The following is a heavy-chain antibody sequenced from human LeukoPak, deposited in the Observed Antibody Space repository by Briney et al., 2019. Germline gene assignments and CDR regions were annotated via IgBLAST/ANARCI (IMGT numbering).Heavy chain of an antibody. CDR1: GFTFTTYY. Sequence: GESLRLSCAASGFTFTTYYMTWVRQAPGKGLEWVANINQDGTEKYYVDSVKGRFTISRDNAKNSLYLQMNSLRAEDTAVYYCASFPDVWGKGTTVTVSS. J-gene: IGHJ6*04. CDR3: ASFPDV. V-gene: IGHV3-7*01. CDR2: INQDGTEK.